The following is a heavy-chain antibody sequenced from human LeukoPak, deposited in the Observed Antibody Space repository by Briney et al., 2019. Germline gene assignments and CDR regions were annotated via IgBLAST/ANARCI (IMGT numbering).Heavy chain of an antibody. J-gene: IGHJ5*02. CDR3: ASHPLGYCSSTSCYPRWFDP. CDR2: INHSGST. CDR1: GGSVSGYY. D-gene: IGHD2-2*01. V-gene: IGHV4-34*01. Sequence: SETLSLTCAVYGGSVSGYYWSWIRQPPGKGLEWIGEINHSGSTNYNPSLKSRVTISVDTSKNQFSLKLSSVTAADTAVYYCASHPLGYCSSTSCYPRWFDPWGQGTLVTVSS.